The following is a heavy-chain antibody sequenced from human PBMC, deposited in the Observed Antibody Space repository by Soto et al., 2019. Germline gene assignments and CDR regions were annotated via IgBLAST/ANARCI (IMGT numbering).Heavy chain of an antibody. CDR1: GFSFTSYW. Sequence: EVQLVQSGAEVKKPGESLRISCKGSGFSFTSYWISWVRQMPGKGLEWMGRIDPSDSYTNYSPSFQGHVTISADKSIXTXFLQWSSLKASDTAMYYCARGNEGYCSGGRCYDLDYWGQGTLVTVSS. D-gene: IGHD2-15*01. V-gene: IGHV5-10-1*01. CDR2: IDPSDSYT. J-gene: IGHJ4*02. CDR3: ARGNEGYCSGGRCYDLDY.